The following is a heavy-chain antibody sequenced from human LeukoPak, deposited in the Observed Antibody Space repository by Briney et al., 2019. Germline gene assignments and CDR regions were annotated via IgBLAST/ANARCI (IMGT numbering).Heavy chain of an antibody. CDR2: IWYDGSNK. CDR3: AREGPRGNSQFDY. Sequence: GRSLRLSCAASGFTFSSYGMHWVRQAPGKGLEWVALIWYDGSNKYYADSVKGRLTISRDNSKNTLYLQMNSLRAEDTAEYYCAREGPRGNSQFDYWGQGTLVTVSS. V-gene: IGHV3-33*01. J-gene: IGHJ4*02. D-gene: IGHD2/OR15-2a*01. CDR1: GFTFSSYG.